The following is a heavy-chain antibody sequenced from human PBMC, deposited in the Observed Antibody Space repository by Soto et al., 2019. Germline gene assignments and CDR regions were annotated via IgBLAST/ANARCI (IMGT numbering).Heavy chain of an antibody. J-gene: IGHJ4*02. CDR2: ITTCSSFR. V-gene: IGHV3-21*02. Sequence: EVQLVESGGGLVKPGGSLRLSCVASGFTFSTYSMNWVRQAPGKGLEWVADITTCSSFRFYADSMKGRFTISRDDAKNSLYLQMNSLRVEDTGVYYCARDLGVALATLTLDSWGQGTLVTVSS. CDR1: GFTFSTYS. CDR3: ARDLGVALATLTLDS. D-gene: IGHD2-15*01.